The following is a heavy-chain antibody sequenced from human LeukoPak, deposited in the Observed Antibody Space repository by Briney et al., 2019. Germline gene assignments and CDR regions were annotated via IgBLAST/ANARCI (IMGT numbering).Heavy chain of an antibody. D-gene: IGHD2-2*01. J-gene: IGHJ4*02. CDR2: ISYDGSNK. Sequence: GGSLRLSCAASGFTFSSYAMHWVRQATGKGLEWVAVISYDGSNKYYADSVKGRFTISRDNSKNTLYLQMNSLRAEDTAVYYCARDLRYCSSTSCPRGFDYWGQGTLVTVSS. CDR1: GFTFSSYA. CDR3: ARDLRYCSSTSCPRGFDY. V-gene: IGHV3-30*04.